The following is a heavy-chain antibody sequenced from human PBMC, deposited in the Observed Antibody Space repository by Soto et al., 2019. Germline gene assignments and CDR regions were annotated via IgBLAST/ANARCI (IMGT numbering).Heavy chain of an antibody. J-gene: IGHJ6*04. V-gene: IGHV3-53*01. CDR3: ARYYEYSVVSSGGMDV. CDR2: IYRGDST. D-gene: IGHD3-22*01. Sequence: GGSLRLSCAASGFTVSNNYMSWVRQGPGKGLEWVSTIYRGDSTYYADSEKGRFTISRDNSKNTLYLLMNSLRTEDTAVYYCARYYEYSVVSSGGMDVSSEGTTVTDSS. CDR1: GFTVSNNY.